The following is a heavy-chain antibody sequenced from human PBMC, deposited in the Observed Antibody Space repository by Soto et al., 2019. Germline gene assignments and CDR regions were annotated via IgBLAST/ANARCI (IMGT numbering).Heavy chain of an antibody. CDR3: ARSPGYCSTTSCYGRDSAIHD. CDR1: RFTFSNYA. CDR2: ISFDGSTK. D-gene: IGHD2-2*01. Sequence: QVQLVEFGGGVVQPGRSLRLSCAASRFTFSNYAMHWVRQAPGKGLQWVALISFDGSTKYYADSVKGRFTISRDNSKNTRNLQVHSLRAEDTSVYYCARSPGYCSTTSCYGRDSAIHDWGQGTTVTVSS. J-gene: IGHJ6*02. V-gene: IGHV3-30-3*01.